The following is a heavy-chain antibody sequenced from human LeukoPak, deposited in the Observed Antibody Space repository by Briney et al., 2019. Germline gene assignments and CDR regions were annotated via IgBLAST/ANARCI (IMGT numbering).Heavy chain of an antibody. D-gene: IGHD4-11*01. V-gene: IGHV4-38-2*02. Sequence: SETLSLTCTVSGYSISSGYYWGWIRQPPGKGLEWIGSIYHSGSTYYNPSLKSRVTISVDTSKNQFSLKLSSVTAADTAVYYCARLNSNYGPGYYYYYMDVWGKGTTVTVSS. CDR1: GYSISSGYY. CDR3: ARLNSNYGPGYYYYYMDV. CDR2: IYHSGST. J-gene: IGHJ6*03.